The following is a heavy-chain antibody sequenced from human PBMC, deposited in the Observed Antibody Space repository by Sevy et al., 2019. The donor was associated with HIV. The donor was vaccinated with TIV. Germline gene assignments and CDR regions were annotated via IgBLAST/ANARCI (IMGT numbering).Heavy chain of an antibody. D-gene: IGHD3-3*01. CDR3: ARDLTIFGVIPDY. CDR1: GYTFSSYY. J-gene: IGHJ4*02. V-gene: IGHV1-46*01. Sequence: ASVKVSCKASGYTFSSYYMHWVRQAPGQGLEWMGIINPSGGSTSYAQKFQGRVTMTGDTSTSTVYMELSSLRSEDTAIYYCARDLTIFGVIPDYWGQGTLVTVSS. CDR2: INPSGGST.